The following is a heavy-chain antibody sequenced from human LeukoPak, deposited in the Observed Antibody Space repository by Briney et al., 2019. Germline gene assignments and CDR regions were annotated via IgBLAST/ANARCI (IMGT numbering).Heavy chain of an antibody. CDR3: AKVNGDYDWFDP. CDR1: AFGTYA. J-gene: IGHJ5*02. D-gene: IGHD4-17*01. V-gene: IGHV3-23*01. Sequence: GGSLRLSCAASAFGTYAMSWVRQAPGKGLEWVSTISGGGGSTYYADSVKGRFTISRDNSKNTLYLQMNSLRAEDTAVYYCAKVNGDYDWFDPWGQGTLVTVSS. CDR2: ISGGGGST.